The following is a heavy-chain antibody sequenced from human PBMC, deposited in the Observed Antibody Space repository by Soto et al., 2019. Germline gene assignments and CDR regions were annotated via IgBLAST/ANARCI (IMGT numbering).Heavy chain of an antibody. D-gene: IGHD6-13*01. Sequence: EVQLLESGGGLVQPGGSLRLSCAASGFTFINYAMSWVRQAPGKGLEWVSTIGGGDGSTYYADSVKGRFTISRDNSNSALYLQMNSLRVCDTAIYYCAKGILVKPPGTRTFDIWGQGTMVIVSS. CDR1: GFTFINYA. CDR3: AKGILVKPPGTRTFDI. J-gene: IGHJ3*02. CDR2: IGGGDGST. V-gene: IGHV3-23*01.